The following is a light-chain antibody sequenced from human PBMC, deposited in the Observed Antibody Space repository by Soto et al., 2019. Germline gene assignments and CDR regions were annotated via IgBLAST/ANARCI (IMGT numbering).Light chain of an antibody. Sequence: QSVLTQSPSASASLGASVKLTCTLSSGHSNYAIAWHQQQPEKGPRYLIKLNSDGSHSKGDGIPDRFSGSSSGAERYLFISSLQSEDEADYYCQTWGTGIVVFGGGTKLTVL. CDR2: LNSDGSH. CDR1: SGHSNYA. CDR3: QTWGTGIVV. J-gene: IGLJ2*01. V-gene: IGLV4-69*01.